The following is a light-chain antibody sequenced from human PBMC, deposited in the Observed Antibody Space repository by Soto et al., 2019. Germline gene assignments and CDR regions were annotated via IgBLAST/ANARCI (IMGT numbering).Light chain of an antibody. J-gene: IGLJ2*01. CDR1: SSDVGGYKY. CDR2: EVS. V-gene: IGLV2-14*01. Sequence: QSVLTQPPSASGSPGQSVTISCTGTSSDVGGYKYVSWYQQHPGKAPKLMIHEVSNRPSGVSNRFSGSKSGNTASLTISGLQAEDEADYYCSSYTSSSTPYVVFGGGTKLTVL. CDR3: SSYTSSSTPYVV.